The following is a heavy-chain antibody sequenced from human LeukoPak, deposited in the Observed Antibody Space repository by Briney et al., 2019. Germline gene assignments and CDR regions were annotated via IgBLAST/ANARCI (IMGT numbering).Heavy chain of an antibody. CDR1: GASISSFY. CDR2: IYNSGTT. D-gene: IGHD2-2*01. Sequence: PSETLSLTCTVSGASISSFYWSWIRQPPGKGLEWIGYIYNSGTTNYNPSLKSRVTISVDKSKNQFSLKLSSVTAADTAVYYCATTADQLTPLGYWGQGTLVTVSS. CDR3: ATTADQLTPLGY. V-gene: IGHV4-59*12. J-gene: IGHJ4*02.